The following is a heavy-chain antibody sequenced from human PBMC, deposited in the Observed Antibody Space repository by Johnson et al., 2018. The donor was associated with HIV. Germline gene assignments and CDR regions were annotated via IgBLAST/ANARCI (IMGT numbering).Heavy chain of an antibody. CDR3: TRGEQWLVPDSEDAFDI. V-gene: IGHV3-20*04. J-gene: IGHJ3*02. D-gene: IGHD6-19*01. CDR1: GFTFDDYG. CDR2: INWNGGNT. Sequence: VQLVESGGGVVRPGGSLRLACAATGFTFDDYGMSWVRQGPGKGLEWVSGINWNGGNTDFADAVKGRFNVSRDNSKNTLYLQMNSLRAEDTAVYYCTRGEQWLVPDSEDAFDIWGQGTMVTVSS.